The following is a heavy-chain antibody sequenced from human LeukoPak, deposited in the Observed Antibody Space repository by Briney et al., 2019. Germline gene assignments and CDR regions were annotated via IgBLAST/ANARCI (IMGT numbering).Heavy chain of an antibody. Sequence: SETLSLTCTVSGGSISSYYWSWIRQPPGKGLEWIGYIYYGGSTNYNPSLKSRVTISVDTSKNQFSLKLSSVTAADTAVYYCARVGPILRYFDWSSDAFDIWGQGTMVTVSS. CDR2: IYYGGST. V-gene: IGHV4-59*01. D-gene: IGHD3-9*01. J-gene: IGHJ3*02. CDR1: GGSISSYY. CDR3: ARVGPILRYFDWSSDAFDI.